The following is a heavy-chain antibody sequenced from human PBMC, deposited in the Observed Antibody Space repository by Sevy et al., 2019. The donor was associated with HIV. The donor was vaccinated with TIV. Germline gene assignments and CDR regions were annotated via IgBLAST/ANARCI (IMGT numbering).Heavy chain of an antibody. D-gene: IGHD5-12*01. CDR2: ISSSTNII. Sequence: GSLRLSCAASGFTFSSYIMNWVRQAPGKGLEWVSYISSSTNIIYYADSVKGRFTISKDNDKNSLYLQLNSLRAEDTAGYDFAGGKGNEFGHGYDLDYWGQGPLVTVSS. CDR3: AGGKGNEFGHGYDLDY. V-gene: IGHV3-48*01. J-gene: IGHJ4*02. CDR1: GFTFSSYI.